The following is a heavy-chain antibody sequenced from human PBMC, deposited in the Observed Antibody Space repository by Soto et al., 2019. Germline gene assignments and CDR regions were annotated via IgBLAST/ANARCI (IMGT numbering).Heavy chain of an antibody. CDR1: GASISSYY. J-gene: IGHJ6*02. V-gene: IGHV4-59*08. CDR3: ARQMVMGGMDV. D-gene: IGHD3-22*01. CDR2: IYYSGST. Sequence: QVQLQESGPGLVKPSETLSLTCTVSGASISSYYWSWIRQPPGKGLEWIGYIYYSGSTNYNPSLKSRVTISVHTSKNQFSLRLSSVTAADTAVYHCARQMVMGGMDVWGHGTTVTVSS.